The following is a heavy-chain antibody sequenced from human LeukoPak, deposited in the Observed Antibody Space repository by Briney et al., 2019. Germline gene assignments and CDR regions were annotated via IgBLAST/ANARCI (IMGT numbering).Heavy chain of an antibody. V-gene: IGHV3-21*01. Sequence: GGSLRLSCAASGFTFSSYSMNWVRQAPGKGLEWVSSISSSSSYIYYADSVKGRFTISRDNAKNSLYLQMNSLRAEDTAVYYCARDSRGYCTNGVFHRSREIDYWGQGTLVTVSS. J-gene: IGHJ4*02. CDR3: ARDSRGYCTNGVFHRSREIDY. CDR2: ISSSSSYI. D-gene: IGHD2-8*01. CDR1: GFTFSSYS.